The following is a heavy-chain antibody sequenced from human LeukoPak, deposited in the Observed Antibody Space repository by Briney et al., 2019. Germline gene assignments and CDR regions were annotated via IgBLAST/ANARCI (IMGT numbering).Heavy chain of an antibody. CDR3: ARDRQYYDFWSGPDY. CDR2: ISAYNGNT. J-gene: IGHJ4*02. Sequence: ASVKVSCKASGYTFTSYGISWVRQAPGQGLEWMGWISAYNGNTNYAQKLQGRVTMTTDTSTSTAYMKLRSLRSDDTAVYYCARDRQYYDFWSGPDYWGQGTLVTVSS. D-gene: IGHD3-3*01. V-gene: IGHV1-18*01. CDR1: GYTFTSYG.